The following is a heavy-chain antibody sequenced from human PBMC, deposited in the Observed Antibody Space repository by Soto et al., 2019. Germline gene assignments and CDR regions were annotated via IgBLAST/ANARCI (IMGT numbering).Heavy chain of an antibody. V-gene: IGHV1-69*12. CDR2: IIPIFGTA. CDR1: GGTFSSYA. Sequence: QVQLVQSGAEVKKPGSSVKVSCKASGGTFSSYAISWVRQAPGQGLEWMGGIIPIFGTANYAQKFQGRVTITADESTXXAXMXXSSLRSEDTAVYYCARDNLDSSSSVMGYYYYGMDVWGQGTTVTVSS. CDR3: ARDNLDSSSSVMGYYYYGMDV. J-gene: IGHJ6*02. D-gene: IGHD6-6*01.